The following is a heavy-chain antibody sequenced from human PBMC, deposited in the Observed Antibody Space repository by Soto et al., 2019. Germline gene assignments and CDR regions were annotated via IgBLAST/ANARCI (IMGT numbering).Heavy chain of an antibody. CDR2: IDPRDSQT. V-gene: IGHV5-10-1*01. J-gene: IGHJ5*02. Sequence: GESLKISCTGFGYTFTTFWISWVRQMPGKGLEWMGRIDPRDSQTNYSPSFQGHVTISVDKSISTAYLQWDSLKASDTAMYYCARIYSSNENCDSWFDTWGQGTLVTVSS. CDR1: GYTFTTFW. CDR3: ARIYSSNENCDSWFDT. D-gene: IGHD2-8*01.